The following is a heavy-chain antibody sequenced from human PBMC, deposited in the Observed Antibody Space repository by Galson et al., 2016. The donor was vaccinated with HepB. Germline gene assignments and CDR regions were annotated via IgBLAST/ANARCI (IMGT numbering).Heavy chain of an antibody. V-gene: IGHV3-30*18. Sequence: SLRLSCAASGFVFSNYGMHWVRQAPGKGLEWVAVLSYNGLNQHYPDSLMGRFTVSRDNSKSIMYLQMDSLRPDDTAVYYCTKQVAEGGLGDTWGQGTVVTVSS. CDR1: GFVFSNYG. CDR2: LSYNGLNQ. D-gene: IGHD2-15*01. CDR3: TKQVAEGGLGDT. J-gene: IGHJ5*02.